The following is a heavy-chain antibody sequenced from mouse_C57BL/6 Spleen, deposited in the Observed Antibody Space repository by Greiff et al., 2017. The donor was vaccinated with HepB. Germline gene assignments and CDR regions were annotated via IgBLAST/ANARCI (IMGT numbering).Heavy chain of an antibody. Sequence: EVQLVESGGGLVKPGGSLKLSCAASGFTFSDYGMHWVRQAPEKGLEWVAYISSGSSTIYYADTVKGRFTISRDNAKNTPFLQMTSLRSEDTAMYYCARKYYYGSHAMDYWGQGTSVTVSS. V-gene: IGHV5-17*01. CDR3: ARKYYYGSHAMDY. D-gene: IGHD1-1*01. CDR2: ISSGSSTI. J-gene: IGHJ4*01. CDR1: GFTFSDYG.